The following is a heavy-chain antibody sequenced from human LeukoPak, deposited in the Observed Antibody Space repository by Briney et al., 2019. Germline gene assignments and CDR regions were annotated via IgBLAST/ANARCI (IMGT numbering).Heavy chain of an antibody. CDR1: GGSISSYY. J-gene: IGHJ3*02. Sequence: SETLSLTCTVSGGSISSYYWSWIRQPPGKGLEWIGYIYYSGSTNYNPSLKSRVTISVDTSKNQFSLKLSSVTAADTAVYYCARDNPPYSSSGVDGAFDIWGQGTMVTVSS. D-gene: IGHD6-6*01. V-gene: IGHV4-59*12. CDR2: IYYSGST. CDR3: ARDNPPYSSSGVDGAFDI.